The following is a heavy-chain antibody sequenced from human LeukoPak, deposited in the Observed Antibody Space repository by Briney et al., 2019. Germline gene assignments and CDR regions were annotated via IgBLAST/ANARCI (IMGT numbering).Heavy chain of an antibody. CDR2: IHFSGEI. D-gene: IGHD3-10*01. V-gene: IGHV4-59*01. Sequence: SETLSLTCTVSGGSISSYYWNWIRQPPGKGLEWIGHIHFSGEINYNPSLKSRVTISLDSAKNQFSLRLISVSAADTAVYYCARRVEMSSASATSNTWLDPWGQGTLVSVSP. J-gene: IGHJ5*02. CDR3: ARRVEMSSASATSNTWLDP. CDR1: GGSISSYY.